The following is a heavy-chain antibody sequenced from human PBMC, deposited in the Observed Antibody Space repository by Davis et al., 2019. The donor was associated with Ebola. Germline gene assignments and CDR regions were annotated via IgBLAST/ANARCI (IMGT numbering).Heavy chain of an antibody. D-gene: IGHD1-7*01. Sequence: PSETLSLTCTVSGVSISNSAYYWGWVRQPPGMGPEWIGNIFYHGRTFYNPSLESRVTISVDTSKNQFSLKLISVTAADTAVYYCARLSGLGTTVDDWGQGILVTVSS. J-gene: IGHJ4*02. CDR1: GVSISNSAYY. V-gene: IGHV4-39*01. CDR3: ARLSGLGTTVDD. CDR2: IFYHGRT.